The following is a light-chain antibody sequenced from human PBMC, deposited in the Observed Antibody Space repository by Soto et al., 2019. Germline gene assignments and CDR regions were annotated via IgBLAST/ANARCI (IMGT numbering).Light chain of an antibody. V-gene: IGLV1-40*01. CDR3: QSYDNSLSGLV. J-gene: IGLJ2*01. CDR1: SSNIGAGFD. CDR2: GNN. Sequence: QSALTQPPSVSGAPGQRVTISCTGSSSNIGAGFDVHWYQQLPGTAPKLLIYGNNNRPSGVPDRISGSKSGTSASLAITGLQAEDEADYYCQSYDNSLSGLVFGGGTKLTVL.